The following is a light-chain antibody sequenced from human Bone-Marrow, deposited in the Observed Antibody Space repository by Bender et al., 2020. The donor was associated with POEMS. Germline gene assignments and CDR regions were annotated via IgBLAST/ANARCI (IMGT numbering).Light chain of an antibody. CDR2: EVR. J-gene: IGLJ3*02. CDR3: SSYTTRNLWV. V-gene: IGLV2-14*01. Sequence: QSVVTQPASVSESPGQSITISCTGTINDIGAYDYVSWYQQHPGTAPKLLIYEVRYRPSGISSRFSGSKSGYTASLTVSGLQAEDEADYYCSSYTTRNLWVFGGGTKLTVL. CDR1: INDIGAYDY.